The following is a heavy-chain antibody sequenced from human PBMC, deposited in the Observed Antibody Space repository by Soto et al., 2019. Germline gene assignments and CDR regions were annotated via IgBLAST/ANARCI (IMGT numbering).Heavy chain of an antibody. CDR3: ARGFPSMTYYGEYYFDS. CDR1: GFAVSSNY. V-gene: IGHV3-53*01. CDR2: IYAGGST. D-gene: IGHD3-10*01. J-gene: IGHJ4*02. Sequence: SGGSLRLSCEASGFAVSSNYMSWVRQAPGKGLEWVSVIYAGGSTYDADSVRGRFTISRDNYKNTLYLQMNSLRAEDTAVYYCARGFPSMTYYGEYYFDSWGQGPRSPSPQ.